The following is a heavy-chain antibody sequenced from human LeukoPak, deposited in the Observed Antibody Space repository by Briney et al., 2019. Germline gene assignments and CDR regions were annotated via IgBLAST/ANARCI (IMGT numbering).Heavy chain of an antibody. J-gene: IGHJ4*02. D-gene: IGHD5-18*01. V-gene: IGHV3-30*18. CDR3: AKDRYSYAFEYSDS. Sequence: GGSLRLSCAASGFTFSSYGMHWVRQAPGKGLDWVAVISNDGSKKYYADTVKGRFTISRDNSKNTLSLQVSSLRAEDTAVYYCAKDRYSYAFEYSDSWGQGTLVTVSS. CDR1: GFTFSSYG. CDR2: ISNDGSKK.